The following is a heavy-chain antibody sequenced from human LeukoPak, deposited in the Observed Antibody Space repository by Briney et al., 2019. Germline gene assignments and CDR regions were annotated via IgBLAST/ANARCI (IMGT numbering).Heavy chain of an antibody. J-gene: IGHJ6*03. CDR2: MNPNSGNT. CDR3: ARDAAMVTSFYFYQYYMDV. Sequence: GASVKVSCKASGYTFTSYDINWVRQATGQGLEWMGWMNPNSGNTTYAQKLQGRVTMTADTSTSTAYMELRSLRSDDTALYYCARDAAMVTSFYFYQYYMDVWGKGTTVTVSS. V-gene: IGHV1-8*01. D-gene: IGHD5-18*01. CDR1: GYTFTSYD.